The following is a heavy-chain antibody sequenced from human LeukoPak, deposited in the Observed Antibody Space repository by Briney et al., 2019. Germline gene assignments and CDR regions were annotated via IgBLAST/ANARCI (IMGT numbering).Heavy chain of an antibody. J-gene: IGHJ3*02. CDR1: GFTFSSYD. Sequence: GGSLRLSYAASGFTFSSYDMSWVRQAPGKGLQWVSSISDSGRSAFFADSVKGRFTISRDNSQNTVYLQMNSLRVDDTALYYCAKPRKGLVLGAFDMRGEGTMVTVSS. CDR3: AKPRKGLVLGAFDM. D-gene: IGHD5-12*01. V-gene: IGHV3-23*01. CDR2: ISDSGRSA.